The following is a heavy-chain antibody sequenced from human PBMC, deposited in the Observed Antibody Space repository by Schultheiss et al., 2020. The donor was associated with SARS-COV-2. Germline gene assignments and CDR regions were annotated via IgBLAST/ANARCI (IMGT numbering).Heavy chain of an antibody. CDR3: ARSRLYEKFDS. CDR1: GGSISSGSYY. V-gene: IGHV4-61*09. CDR2: IYNSGST. D-gene: IGHD5/OR15-5a*01. J-gene: IGHJ4*02. Sequence: SETLSLTCTVSGGSISSGSYYWSWIRQPAGKGLEWIGHIYNSGSTNFNPSLKSRVTTSVDTSKNEFSLRLSSVTAADTAMYYCARSRLYEKFDSWGQGTLVTVSS.